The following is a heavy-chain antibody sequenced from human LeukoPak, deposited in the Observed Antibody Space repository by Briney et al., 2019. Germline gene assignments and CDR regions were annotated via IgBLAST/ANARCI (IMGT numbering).Heavy chain of an antibody. Sequence: ASVKVSCTASGYTFTGYYMHWVRQAPGQGLEWMGWINPNSGGTNYAQKFQGRVTMTRDTSISTAYMELSRLRSDDTAVYYCARDPSWAMVTDYWGQGTLVTVSS. D-gene: IGHD5-18*01. CDR3: ARDPSWAMVTDY. V-gene: IGHV1-2*02. CDR1: GYTFTGYY. CDR2: INPNSGGT. J-gene: IGHJ4*02.